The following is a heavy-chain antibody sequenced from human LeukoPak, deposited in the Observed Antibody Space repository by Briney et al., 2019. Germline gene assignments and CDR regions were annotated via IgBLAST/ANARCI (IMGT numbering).Heavy chain of an antibody. CDR2: ISYGGNN. J-gene: IGHJ4*02. Sequence: PSDTVPLTCAVSGGWFSGHYWSWLRQSPATALEWPGEISYGGNNNYNPSLKSRDTMSVDTSKNQFALTLSYVTAADPRMYYRPRVSLRRTTGEMFVRYFAFWAQGTLVTVSS. D-gene: IGHD3-10*01. CDR3: PRVSLRRTTGEMFVRYFAF. V-gene: IGHV4-34*01. CDR1: GGWFSGHY.